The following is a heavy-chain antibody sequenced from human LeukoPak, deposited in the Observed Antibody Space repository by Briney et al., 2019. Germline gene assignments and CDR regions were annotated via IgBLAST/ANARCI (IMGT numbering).Heavy chain of an antibody. V-gene: IGHV1-8*01. CDR3: ARGAWQQLVDY. J-gene: IGHJ4*02. Sequence: ASVKVSCKASGYTFTSYDINWVRQATGQGLEWTGWMNPNSGNTGYAQKFQGRVTMTRNASISTAYMELSSLRSEDTAVYYCARGAWQQLVDYWGQGTLVTVSS. CDR2: MNPNSGNT. CDR1: GYTFTSYD. D-gene: IGHD6-13*01.